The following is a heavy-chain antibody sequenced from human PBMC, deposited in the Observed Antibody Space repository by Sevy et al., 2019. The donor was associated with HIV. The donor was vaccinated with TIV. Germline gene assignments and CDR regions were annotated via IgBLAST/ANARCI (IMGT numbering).Heavy chain of an antibody. V-gene: IGHV3-33*01. CDR2: IWYDGSNK. CDR1: GFTFSSYG. CDR3: ARTGNSGSYLSGYFDF. Sequence: GGSLRLSCAASGFTFSSYGMHWVRQAPGKGLEWVAVIWYDGSNKYYADSVKGRFTISRDNSKNRLYLQMNSLRAEDTAVYYCARTGNSGSYLSGYFDFWGQGTLVTVSS. D-gene: IGHD1-26*01. J-gene: IGHJ4*02.